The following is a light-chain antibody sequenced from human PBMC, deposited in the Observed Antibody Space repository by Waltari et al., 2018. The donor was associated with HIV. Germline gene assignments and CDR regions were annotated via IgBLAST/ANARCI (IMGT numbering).Light chain of an antibody. V-gene: IGLV2-14*03. CDR3: NSYTNNITLV. Sequence: QSARNQPASVSGSPGQSITLPCTGTSSDVGSYNSLSWYQHYPGKAPNHLIYNVSNRPSGVSNRFSGSQSDNTSSLTISGLQAEDEADYYCNSYTNNITLVFGTGTKVTVL. CDR2: NVS. CDR1: SSDVGSYNS. J-gene: IGLJ1*01.